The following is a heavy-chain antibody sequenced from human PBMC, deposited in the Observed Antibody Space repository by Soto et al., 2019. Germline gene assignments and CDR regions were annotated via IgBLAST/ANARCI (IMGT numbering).Heavy chain of an antibody. CDR1: GYTFTDYY. V-gene: IGHV1-2*04. D-gene: IGHD3-9*01. Sequence: VQLVQSGAEVKKPGASVKVSCKASGYTFTDYYIHWVRQAPGQGLEWMGWINPYSGATSYAQKFQDWVTMTRDTSISTAYTELRRLSSADTAVYYCASAQELSSFDWSWGGGAFDFWGQGTMVTASS. J-gene: IGHJ3*01. CDR3: ASAQELSSFDWSWGGGAFDF. CDR2: INPYSGAT.